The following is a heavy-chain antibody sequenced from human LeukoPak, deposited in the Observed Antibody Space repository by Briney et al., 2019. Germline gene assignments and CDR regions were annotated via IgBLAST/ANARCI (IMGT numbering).Heavy chain of an antibody. V-gene: IGHV4-61*01. CDR3: AREGVDTAMVEYFQH. J-gene: IGHJ1*01. Sequence: SETLSLTCTVSGGSISSSSYYWSWIRQPPGKGLEWIGYIYHSGSIKYNPSLKSRVIISVDTSKNQFSLKLSSVTAADTAVYYCAREGVDTAMVEYFQHWGQGTLVTVSS. CDR2: IYHSGSI. CDR1: GGSISSSSYY. D-gene: IGHD5-18*01.